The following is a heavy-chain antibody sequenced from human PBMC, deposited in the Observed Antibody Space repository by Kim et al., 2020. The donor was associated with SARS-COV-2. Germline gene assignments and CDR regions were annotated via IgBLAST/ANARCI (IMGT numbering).Heavy chain of an antibody. D-gene: IGHD2-15*01. CDR3: AQNKGDSCYSSIDH. Sequence: GGSLRLSCAASGFTFTYYAMNWVRQAPGKGLEWVSVISATGDDTYYADSVKGRFTISRDNSKNTLYLQMNSLRAEDTAVYYCAQNKGDSCYSSIDHWGQGTLVTVSS. CDR1: GFTFTYYA. CDR2: ISATGDDT. V-gene: IGHV3-23*01. J-gene: IGHJ4*02.